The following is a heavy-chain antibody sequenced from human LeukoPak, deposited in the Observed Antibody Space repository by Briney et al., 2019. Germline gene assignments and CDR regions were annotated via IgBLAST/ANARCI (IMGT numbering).Heavy chain of an antibody. D-gene: IGHD2-8*02. V-gene: IGHV4-34*01. Sequence: PSETLSLTCAVYGGSFSGYYWSWIRRPPGKGLEWIGEINHSGSTNYNPSLKSRVTISVDTSKNQFSLKLSSVTAADTAVYYCARGFTDIYYYYYYMDVWGKGTTVTVSS. J-gene: IGHJ6*03. CDR3: ARGFTDIYYYYYYMDV. CDR1: GGSFSGYY. CDR2: INHSGST.